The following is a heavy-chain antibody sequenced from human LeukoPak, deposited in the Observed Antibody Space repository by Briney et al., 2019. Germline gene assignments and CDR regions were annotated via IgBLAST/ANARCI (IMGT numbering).Heavy chain of an antibody. D-gene: IGHD3-10*01. CDR1: GYTFTSYG. V-gene: IGHV1-18*01. CDR3: ARASILFGEYYFDY. J-gene: IGHJ4*02. CDR2: ISAYNGNT. Sequence: ASVKVSCKASGYTFTSYGISWVRQAPGQGLEWMGWISAYNGNTNYAQKLQGRVTMTTDTSTSTAYMELRSLRSDDTAAYYCARASILFGEYYFDYWGQGTLVTVSS.